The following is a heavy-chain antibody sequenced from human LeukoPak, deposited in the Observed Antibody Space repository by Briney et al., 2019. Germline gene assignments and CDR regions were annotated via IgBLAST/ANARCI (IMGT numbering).Heavy chain of an antibody. Sequence: GGTLRLSCAASGFAFSSYGMSWVRQAPGKGLEWVATIGESGGSTYYADSVKGRFTISRDNSKNTLYLQMNSLRAEDTALYFCARGAFYDYWGQGTLVTVSS. V-gene: IGHV3-23*01. D-gene: IGHD2/OR15-2a*01. CDR2: IGESGGST. J-gene: IGHJ4*02. CDR1: GFAFSSYG. CDR3: ARGAFYDY.